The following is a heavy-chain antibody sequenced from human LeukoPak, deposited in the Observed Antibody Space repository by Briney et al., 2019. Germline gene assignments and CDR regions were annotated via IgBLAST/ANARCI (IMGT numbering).Heavy chain of an antibody. V-gene: IGHV3-21*04. D-gene: IGHD5-24*01. CDR2: ISSSSTYI. CDR3: ARGREMATNGDAFDI. Sequence: PGGSLRLSCAASGFTFSSYSMNWVRQAPGKGLEWVSSISSSSTYIYYADSVKGRFTISRDNAKNSLFLQMNSLRAEDTAVYYCARGREMATNGDAFDIWGQGTMVTVSS. CDR1: GFTFSSYS. J-gene: IGHJ3*02.